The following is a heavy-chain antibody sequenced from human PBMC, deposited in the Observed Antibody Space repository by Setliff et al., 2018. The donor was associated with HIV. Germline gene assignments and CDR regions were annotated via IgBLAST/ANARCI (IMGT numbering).Heavy chain of an antibody. V-gene: IGHV1-2*02. CDR2: ITPNSGGT. CDR1: GYPFTGYY. CDR3: ARDHGMWDYGGNVLLREYFLH. J-gene: IGHJ1*01. D-gene: IGHD4-17*01. Sequence: ASVKVSCKASGYPFTGYYMHWVRQAPGQGLEWMGWITPNSGGTNYAQKFQGRVTMTRDTSISTAYMELSRLRSDDTAVYYCARDHGMWDYGGNVLLREYFLHWGQGTLVTVSS.